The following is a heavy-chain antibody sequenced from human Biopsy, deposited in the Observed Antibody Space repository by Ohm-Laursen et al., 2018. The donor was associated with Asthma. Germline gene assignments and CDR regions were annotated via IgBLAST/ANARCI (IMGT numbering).Heavy chain of an antibody. CDR1: GFSFDGCA. CDR2: ISWNSGNI. D-gene: IGHD3-22*01. V-gene: IGHV3-9*01. J-gene: IGHJ4*01. Sequence: SLRLSCAAPGFSFDGCAMHWVRQAPGKGLEWVSSISWNSGNIDYAVSVKGRSTISRDNAKNSLYLQMQSLRPEDTAFYYCAKPADYYDSTDYLDFWGRGTLVTVSS. CDR3: AKPADYYDSTDYLDF.